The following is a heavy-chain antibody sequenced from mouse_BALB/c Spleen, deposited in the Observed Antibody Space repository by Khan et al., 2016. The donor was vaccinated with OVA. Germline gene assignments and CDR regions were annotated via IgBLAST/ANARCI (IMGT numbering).Heavy chain of an antibody. Sequence: QVQLKQSGAELMKPGASVKISCKATGYTFSTYWIAWVKQRPGHGLEWIAEILPGSGRTNYNEKFKGKATFTADTSSNTAFMQLSSLKSEDSAVYYFARGKYYGGSYWFDYWGQGTLVTVSA. V-gene: IGHV1-9*01. CDR3: ARGKYYGGSYWFDY. J-gene: IGHJ3*01. CDR2: ILPGSGRT. D-gene: IGHD1-1*01. CDR1: GYTFSTYW.